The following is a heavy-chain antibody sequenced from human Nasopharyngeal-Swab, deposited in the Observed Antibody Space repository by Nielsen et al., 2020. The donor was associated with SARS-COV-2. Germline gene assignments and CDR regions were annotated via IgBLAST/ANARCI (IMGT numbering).Heavy chain of an antibody. CDR2: ISGSGGST. V-gene: IGHV3-23*01. J-gene: IGHJ3*02. Sequence: GESLKISCAASGFTFSSYAMSWVRQAPGKGLEWVSAISGSGGSTYYADSVKGRFTISRDNSKNTLYLQMNSLRAEDTAVYYCARRNGYYYDSSGPGLDAFDIWGQGTMVTVSS. D-gene: IGHD3-22*01. CDR1: GFTFSSYA. CDR3: ARRNGYYYDSSGPGLDAFDI.